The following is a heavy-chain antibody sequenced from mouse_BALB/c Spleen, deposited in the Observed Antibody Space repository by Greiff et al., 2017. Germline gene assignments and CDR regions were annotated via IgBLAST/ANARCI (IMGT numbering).Heavy chain of an antibody. Sequence: TGGGLVQPKGSLKLSCAASGFTFNTNAMNWVRQAPGKGLEWVARIRSKSNNYATYYADSVKDRFTISRDDSQSMLYLQMNNLKTEDTAMYYCVRDHYYGYGGFAYWGQGTLVTVSA. J-gene: IGHJ3*01. V-gene: IGHV10S3*01. CDR2: IRSKSNNYAT. CDR3: VRDHYYGYGGFAY. D-gene: IGHD1-2*01. CDR1: GFTFNTNA.